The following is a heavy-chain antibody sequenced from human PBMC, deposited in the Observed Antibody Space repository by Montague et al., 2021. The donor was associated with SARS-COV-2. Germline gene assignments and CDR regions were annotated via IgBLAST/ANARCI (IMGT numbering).Heavy chain of an antibody. CDR3: ARDSFDAPLFFDY. D-gene: IGHD3-16*01. Sequence: SETLSLTCTVSGGSISTYYWNWIRQSPGKGLEWLGYFYYSLNTNYNPSLKGRLTISVDTSENQVSLNLRSVTAADTAVYYCARDSFDAPLFFDYWGQGILVTVSS. CDR1: GGSISTYY. J-gene: IGHJ4*02. CDR2: FYYSLNT. V-gene: IGHV4-59*01.